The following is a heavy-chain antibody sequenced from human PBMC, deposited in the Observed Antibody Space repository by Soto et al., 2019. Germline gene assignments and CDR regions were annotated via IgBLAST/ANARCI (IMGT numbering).Heavy chain of an antibody. CDR3: AKDRLAGNFDY. CDR1: GFTFNNYA. Sequence: GGSLRLSCAASGFTFNNYAMNWVRQAPGNVLEWVATISSTGGSTYYADSVNGRFTISRDNSKNTLYLQMNGLRVEDTAVYYCAKDRLAGNFDYWGQGTQVTVSS. CDR2: ISSTGGST. V-gene: IGHV3-23*01. J-gene: IGHJ4*02.